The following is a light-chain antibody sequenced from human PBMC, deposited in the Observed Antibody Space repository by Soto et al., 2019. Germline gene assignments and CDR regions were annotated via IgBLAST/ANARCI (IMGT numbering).Light chain of an antibody. V-gene: IGLV2-14*01. CDR3: RSYTSSATPVV. Sequence: QSALTQPASVSGSPGQSITISCTGTSSDVGGYNYVSWYQQHPGKAPKLMIYEVSNRPSGVSNRFSGSKSGNTASLTISGLQAEDEADYYCRSYTSSATPVVFGGGTKVTVL. J-gene: IGLJ2*01. CDR1: SSDVGGYNY. CDR2: EVS.